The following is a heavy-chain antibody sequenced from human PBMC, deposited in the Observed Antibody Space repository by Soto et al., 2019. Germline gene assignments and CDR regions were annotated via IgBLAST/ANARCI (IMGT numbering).Heavy chain of an antibody. J-gene: IGHJ3*01. CDR1: AYTFIGYN. D-gene: IGHD3-22*01. CDR2: INPNSGGT. CDR3: ARDRRFYDSGSNDIANDDFDV. V-gene: IGHV1-2*02. Sequence: SVKVSCNASAYTFIGYNMHWVRHAPGQGLHLMGSINPNSGGTNYAQKFQGRFAMTMETSISTAHVEFSRTRADYTSVYYCARDRRFYDSGSNDIANDDFDVWGQRTMHAVSS.